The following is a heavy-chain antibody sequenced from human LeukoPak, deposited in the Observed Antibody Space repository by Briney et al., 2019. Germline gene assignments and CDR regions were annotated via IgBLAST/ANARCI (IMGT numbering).Heavy chain of an antibody. Sequence: GGSLRLSCAAYGFTFSTYSMHWDRQAPGKGLEWVALILYDGRNEYYAESVKGRFTISRDNSQNTVYQQMNSLRPEDTAVYYCAKRVINGDYYHYWGQGTLVTVSS. CDR2: ILYDGRNE. CDR1: GFTFSTYS. CDR3: AKRVINGDYYHY. J-gene: IGHJ4*02. D-gene: IGHD4-17*01. V-gene: IGHV3-30*18.